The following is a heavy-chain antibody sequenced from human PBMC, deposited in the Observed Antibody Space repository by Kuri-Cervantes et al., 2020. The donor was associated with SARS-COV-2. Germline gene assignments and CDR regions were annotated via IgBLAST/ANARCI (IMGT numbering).Heavy chain of an antibody. CDR3: ARDAYYYDSSGYYYYYYGMDV. Sequence: SVKVSCRASGGTFSSYAISWVRQAPGQGLEWMGGIIPIFGTANYAQKFQGRVTITADKSTSTAYMELSSLRAEDTAVYYCARDAYYYDSSGYYYYYYGMDVWGQGTTVTVSS. D-gene: IGHD3-22*01. CDR1: GGTFSSYA. CDR2: IIPIFGTA. J-gene: IGHJ6*02. V-gene: IGHV1-69*06.